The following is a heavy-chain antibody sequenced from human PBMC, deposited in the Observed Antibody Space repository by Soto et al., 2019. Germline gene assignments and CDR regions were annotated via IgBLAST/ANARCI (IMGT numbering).Heavy chain of an antibody. V-gene: IGHV3-23*01. CDR2: ISGSGGTT. Sequence: EVQLLESGGGLVQPGGSLRLSCAASGFTFSSYAMSCVRQAAGKGLKWVSDISGSGGTTYDADSVKGRFTISRDSSKNTLYLHMNSQRAVDTAVYYCAKGRAPFLGRGMDLWGQGTTVTVSS. CDR3: AKGRAPFLGRGMDL. CDR1: GFTFSSYA. J-gene: IGHJ6*02.